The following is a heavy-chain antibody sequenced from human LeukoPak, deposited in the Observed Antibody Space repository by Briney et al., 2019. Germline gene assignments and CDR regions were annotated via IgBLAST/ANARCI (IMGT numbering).Heavy chain of an antibody. CDR1: GGSISSYY. CDR2: IYYAGST. CDR3: ARSLANNWFDP. J-gene: IGHJ5*02. D-gene: IGHD3-16*01. V-gene: IGHV4-59*01. Sequence: SETLSLTCTVSGGSISSYYWSWVRQPPGKGLEWIGYIYYAGSTNFNPSLESRVTISVDTSKNQFSLKLSSVTAADTAVYYCARSLANNWFDPWGQGTLVTVSS.